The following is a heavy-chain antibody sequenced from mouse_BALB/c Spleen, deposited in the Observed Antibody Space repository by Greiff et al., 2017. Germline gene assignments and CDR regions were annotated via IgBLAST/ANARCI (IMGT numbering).Heavy chain of an antibody. CDR3: ARSYDGYYDAMDY. CDR1: GFSLSTSGMG. CDR2: IYWDDDK. V-gene: IGHV8-12*01. D-gene: IGHD2-3*01. Sequence: QVTLKESGPGILQPSQTLSLTCSFSGFSLSTSGMGVSWIRQPSGKGLEWLAHIYWDDDKRYNPSLKSRLTISKDTSSNQVFLKITSVDTADTATYYCARSYDGYYDAMDYWGQGTSVTVSS. J-gene: IGHJ4*01.